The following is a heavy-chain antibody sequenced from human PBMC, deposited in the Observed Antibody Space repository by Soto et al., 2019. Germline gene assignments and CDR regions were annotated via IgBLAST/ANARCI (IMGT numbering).Heavy chain of an antibody. CDR3: ARDDSGFSGSHYIDYFNY. J-gene: IGHJ4*01. Sequence: ASVKVSCKASGYTFTSYGISWVRQAPGQGLEWMGWISTYNGNTKYAQKLQGRVTMTTDTSTSTAYMELRSLTSEDTAVYYCARDDSGFSGSHYIDYFNYWG. CDR2: ISTYNGNT. D-gene: IGHD1-26*01. CDR1: GYTFTSYG. V-gene: IGHV1-18*01.